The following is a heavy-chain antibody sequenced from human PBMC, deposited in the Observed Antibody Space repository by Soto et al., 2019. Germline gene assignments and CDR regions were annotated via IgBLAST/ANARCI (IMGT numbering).Heavy chain of an antibody. D-gene: IGHD3-10*01. J-gene: IGHJ5*02. CDR2: IYHNGRT. Sequence: SDTLSLTCSVSGVAISSSSYWWGWVRQSAGKGLEWIGSIYHNGRTHYNPSLQSRATISVDTAKRQFSLSLTSVTDADTAVYFCARLPVVRGLTDYFPFDPWGQGVLVTVSS. V-gene: IGHV4-39*01. CDR1: GVAISSSSYW. CDR3: ARLPVVRGLTDYFPFDP.